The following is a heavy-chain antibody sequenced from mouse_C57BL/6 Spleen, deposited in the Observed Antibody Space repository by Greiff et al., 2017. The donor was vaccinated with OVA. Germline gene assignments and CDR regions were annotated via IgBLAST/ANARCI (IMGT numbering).Heavy chain of an antibody. Sequence: EVQLQQSGAELVRPGASVKLSCTASGFNIKDDYMHWVKQRPEQGLEWIGWFDPENGDTEYASKFQGKATITADTSSNTAYLQLSSLTSEDTAVYYCTTYGRGAMDYWGQGTSVTVSS. CDR3: TTYGRGAMDY. D-gene: IGHD1-1*01. V-gene: IGHV14-4*01. CDR2: FDPENGDT. CDR1: GFNIKDDY. J-gene: IGHJ4*01.